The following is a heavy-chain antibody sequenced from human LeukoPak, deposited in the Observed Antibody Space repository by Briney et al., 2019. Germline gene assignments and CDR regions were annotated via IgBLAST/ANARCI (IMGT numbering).Heavy chain of an antibody. CDR3: ARGSGNYYNRLDY. D-gene: IGHD1-26*01. J-gene: IGHJ4*02. V-gene: IGHV3-33*01. Sequence: PGRSLRLSCAASGFTFRNYGMYWVRQAPGKGLEWVAVIWYDGSNKYYADSVKGRFTISRDNSKNTLYLQMNSLRAEDTAVYYCARGSGNYYNRLDYWGQGTLVTVSS. CDR1: GFTFRNYG. CDR2: IWYDGSNK.